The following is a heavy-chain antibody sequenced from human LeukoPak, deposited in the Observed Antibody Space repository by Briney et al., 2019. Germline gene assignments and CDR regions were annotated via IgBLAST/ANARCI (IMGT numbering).Heavy chain of an antibody. CDR2: IDTDGSST. J-gene: IGHJ4*02. D-gene: IGHD1-26*01. Sequence: PGGSLRLSCTASGFTFSSYWMHWVRQAPGKGLVWVSHIDTDGSSTKYADSVKGRFTISRDNAKNTLYLQMNSLRAEDTAVYYCVRDAPEWEIPSDYWGQGTLVTVSS. V-gene: IGHV3-74*03. CDR1: GFTFSSYW. CDR3: VRDAPEWEIPSDY.